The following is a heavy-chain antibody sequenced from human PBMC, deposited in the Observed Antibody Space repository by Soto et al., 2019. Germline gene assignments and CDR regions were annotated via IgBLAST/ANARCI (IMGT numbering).Heavy chain of an antibody. CDR2: INPNSGGT. V-gene: IGHV1-2*04. CDR1: GDTFTGYY. J-gene: IGHJ5*02. Sequence: ASVKVSCKASGDTFTGYYMHWVRQAPGQGLEWMGWINPNSGGTNYAQKFQGWVTMTRDTSISTAYMELSRLGSDDTAVYYCARDRGPRLRSDGWFDPWGQGNMVTVSS. CDR3: ARDRGPRLRSDGWFDP. D-gene: IGHD3-10*01.